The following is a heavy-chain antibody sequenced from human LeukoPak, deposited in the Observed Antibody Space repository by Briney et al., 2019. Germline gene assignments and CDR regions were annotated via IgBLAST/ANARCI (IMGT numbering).Heavy chain of an antibody. CDR2: IKQDGSEK. V-gene: IGHV3-7*03. D-gene: IGHD6-13*01. J-gene: IGHJ4*02. CDR1: GFTFSNLW. Sequence: GGSLRLSCAASGFTFSNLWMSRVRQAPGKGLKWVANIKQDGSEKYYVDSVKGRFTISRDNAQNSLYLQMNSLRAEDTAIYYCATSTAAAGTDWGQGTLVTVSS. CDR3: ATSTAAAGTD.